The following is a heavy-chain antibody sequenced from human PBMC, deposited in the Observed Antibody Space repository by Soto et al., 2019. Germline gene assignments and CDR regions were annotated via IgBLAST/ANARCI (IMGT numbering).Heavy chain of an antibody. CDR1: GGSISSSNW. V-gene: IGHV4-4*02. J-gene: IGHJ6*02. CDR3: AREGQWLVEFHYGMDV. D-gene: IGHD6-19*01. CDR2: IYHSGST. Sequence: KTSETLSLTCAVSGGSISSSNWWSWVRQPPGKGLEWIGEIYHSGSTNYNPSLKSRVTISVDKSKNQFSLKLSSVTAADTAVYYCAREGQWLVEFHYGMDVWGQGTTVTVS.